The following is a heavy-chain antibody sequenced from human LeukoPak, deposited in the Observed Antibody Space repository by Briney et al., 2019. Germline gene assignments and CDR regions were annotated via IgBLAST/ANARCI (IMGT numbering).Heavy chain of an antibody. CDR3: AKDIPSGWTYYLGY. Sequence: PGGSLRLSCAASGFTFDDYAMHWVRQAPGKGLGWVSLINGDGGSTYYADSVKGRFTISRDNSKNSLYLQMNSLRTEDTALYYCAKDIPSGWTYYLGYWGQGTLVTVSS. J-gene: IGHJ4*02. D-gene: IGHD6-19*01. CDR1: GFTFDDYA. V-gene: IGHV3-43*02. CDR2: INGDGGST.